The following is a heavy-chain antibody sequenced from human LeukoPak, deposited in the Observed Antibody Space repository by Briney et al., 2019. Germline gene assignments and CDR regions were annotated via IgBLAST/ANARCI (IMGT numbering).Heavy chain of an antibody. J-gene: IGHJ3*02. CDR2: IYYSGST. V-gene: IGHV4-59*01. Sequence: SETLSLTCTVSSGSLSSYYWSWIRQPPGKGREWSGYIYYSGSTNYNPSLKSRVTISVDTSKNQFSLKMSSVTAADTAVYYCARGKTYYDISKDAFDIWGQGTMVTVSS. CDR3: ARGKTYYDISKDAFDI. D-gene: IGHD3-22*01. CDR1: SGSLSSYY.